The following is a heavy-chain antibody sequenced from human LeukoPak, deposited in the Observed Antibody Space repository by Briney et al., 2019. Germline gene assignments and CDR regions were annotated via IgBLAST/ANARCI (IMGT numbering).Heavy chain of an antibody. Sequence: SETLSLTCTVSGGSISSGSYYWSWIRQPAGKGLEWIGRIYTSGSTNYNPSLKSRVTMSVDTSKNQFSLKLSSVTAADTAVYYCARLYDSSGVDYWGQGSLVTVSS. CDR1: GGSISSGSYY. CDR2: IYTSGST. J-gene: IGHJ4*02. D-gene: IGHD3-22*01. CDR3: ARLYDSSGVDY. V-gene: IGHV4-61*02.